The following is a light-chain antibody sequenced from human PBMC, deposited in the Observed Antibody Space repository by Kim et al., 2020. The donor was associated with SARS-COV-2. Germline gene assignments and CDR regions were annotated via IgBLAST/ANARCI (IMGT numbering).Light chain of an antibody. CDR1: QSVSSY. CDR3: QQRSNWPYT. J-gene: IGKJ2*01. V-gene: IGKV3-11*01. CDR2: DAS. Sequence: EIVLTQSPATLSLSPGERATLSCRASQSVSSYLAWYQQKPGQAPRLLIYDASNTATGIPARFSGSGSGTDFTLTISSLEPEDFAVYYCQQRSNWPYTFGQGTKREI.